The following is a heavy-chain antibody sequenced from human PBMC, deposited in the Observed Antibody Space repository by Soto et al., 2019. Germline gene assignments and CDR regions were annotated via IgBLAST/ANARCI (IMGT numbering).Heavy chain of an antibody. CDR1: GFTFSSYS. CDR2: ISSSSSTI. Sequence: EVQLVESGGGLVQPGGSLRLSCAASGFTFSSYSMNWVRQAPGKGLEWVSYISSSSSTIYYADSVKGRFTISRDNGKNSRYLQMNSLRAEDTAVYYCARHPERIAQIGWFEPWGQGTLVTVSS. D-gene: IGHD6-13*01. V-gene: IGHV3-48*01. CDR3: ARHPERIAQIGWFEP. J-gene: IGHJ5*02.